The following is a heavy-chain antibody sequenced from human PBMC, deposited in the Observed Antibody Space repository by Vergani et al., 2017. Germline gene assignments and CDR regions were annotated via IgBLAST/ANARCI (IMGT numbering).Heavy chain of an antibody. D-gene: IGHD7-27*01. CDR1: GFSLSTSGMR. V-gene: IGHV2-70*04. Sequence: QVTLKESGPALVKPTQTLILTCTFSGFSLSTSGMRVRWIRQPPGKALEWLARIDWDDDKFYSTSLKTRLTISKDTSKNQVVLTMTNMDPVDTATYYCAQSSNWGSTGFDYWGQGTLVTVSS. J-gene: IGHJ4*02. CDR2: IDWDDDK. CDR3: AQSSNWGSTGFDY.